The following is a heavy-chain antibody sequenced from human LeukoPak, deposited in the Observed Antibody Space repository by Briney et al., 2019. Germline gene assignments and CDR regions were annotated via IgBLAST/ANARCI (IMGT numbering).Heavy chain of an antibody. CDR2: ISGSGGST. CDR1: GFTFSSYA. D-gene: IGHD1-26*01. Sequence: GGSLRLSCAASGFTFSSYAMSWVRQAPGKGLEWVSAISGSGGSTYYADSVKGRFTISRDNSKNTLYLQMNSLRAEDTAVYYCAKGGNSGYDHHGMDVWGQGTTVTVSS. CDR3: AKGGNSGYDHHGMDV. V-gene: IGHV3-23*01. J-gene: IGHJ6*02.